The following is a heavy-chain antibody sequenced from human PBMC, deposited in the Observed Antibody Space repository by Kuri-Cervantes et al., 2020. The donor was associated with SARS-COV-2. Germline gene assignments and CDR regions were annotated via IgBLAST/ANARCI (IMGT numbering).Heavy chain of an antibody. Sequence: GESLKSSCAASGFTLSNYWMTWVRQAPGKGLEWVANIKKDGSGKYYVDAVKGRFTISRDNAKNSLSLQMNSLRAEDTAVYYCARGSRYDNVWGSYRYTASGYFDLWGRGTLVTVSS. CDR1: GFTLSNYW. CDR3: ARGSRYDNVWGSYRYTASGYFDL. V-gene: IGHV3-7*01. D-gene: IGHD3-16*02. CDR2: IKKDGSGK. J-gene: IGHJ2*01.